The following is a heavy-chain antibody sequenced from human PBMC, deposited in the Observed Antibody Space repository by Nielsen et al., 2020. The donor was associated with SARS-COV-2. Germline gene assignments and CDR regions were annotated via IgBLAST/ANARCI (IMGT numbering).Heavy chain of an antibody. V-gene: IGHV3-21*05. CDR2: ISSSSSYI. Sequence: GESLKISCAASGFTFSSYSMNWVRQAPGKGLEWVSYISSSSSYIYYADSVKGRFTISRDNAKNSLYLQMNSLRAEDTAVYYCASGPHYYYDSGDDAFDIWGQGTMVTVSS. J-gene: IGHJ3*02. CDR3: ASGPHYYYDSGDDAFDI. CDR1: GFTFSSYS. D-gene: IGHD3-22*01.